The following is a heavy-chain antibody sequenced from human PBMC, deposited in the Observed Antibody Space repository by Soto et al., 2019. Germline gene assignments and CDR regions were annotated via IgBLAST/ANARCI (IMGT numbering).Heavy chain of an antibody. CDR2: TKNKAQRYTT. CDR1: GFTLSDHY. CDR3: VRWDSGNPEN. D-gene: IGHD1-26*01. Sequence: EVQLVESGGGLVQPGGSLGLSCVVSGFTLSDHYIDWVRQAPGKGLEWVGRTKNKAQRYTTEYAASVKGRFTLSRDDSEISVYLQMNSLKTEDTAVYYCVRWDSGNPENWGQGTLVTVSS. J-gene: IGHJ4*02. V-gene: IGHV3-72*01.